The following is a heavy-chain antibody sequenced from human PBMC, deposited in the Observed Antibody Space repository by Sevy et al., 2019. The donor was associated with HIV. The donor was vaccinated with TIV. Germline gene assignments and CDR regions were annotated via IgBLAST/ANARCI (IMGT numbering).Heavy chain of an antibody. CDR3: ARAAGYCSSTSCYTFWYFDL. D-gene: IGHD2-2*02. Sequence: GGSLRLSCAASGFTFSSYDMHWVRQATGKGLEWVSAIGTAGDTYYPGSVKGRFTISRENAKNSLYLQMNSLRAGDTAVYYCARAAGYCSSTSCYTFWYFDLWGRGTLVTVSS. J-gene: IGHJ2*01. CDR2: IGTAGDT. CDR1: GFTFSSYD. V-gene: IGHV3-13*01.